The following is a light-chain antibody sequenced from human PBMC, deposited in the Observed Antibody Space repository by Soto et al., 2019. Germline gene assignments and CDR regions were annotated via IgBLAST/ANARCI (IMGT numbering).Light chain of an antibody. Sequence: QSALTQPRSVSGSPGQSVTICCTGTSNDVGGYKYVSWYQQYPGKAPKLMIYDVSKRPSGVPERFSGSKSGTSASLAITGLQAEDVADYYCPAYDNSLTATVFGGGTKVTVL. CDR2: DVS. CDR1: SNDVGGYKY. V-gene: IGLV2-11*01. J-gene: IGLJ3*02. CDR3: PAYDNSLTATV.